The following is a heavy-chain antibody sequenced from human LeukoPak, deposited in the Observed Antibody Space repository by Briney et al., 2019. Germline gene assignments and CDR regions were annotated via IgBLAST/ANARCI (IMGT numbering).Heavy chain of an antibody. V-gene: IGHV4-59*08. CDR1: GGSFSGYY. CDR3: ARNYYYDSSGGNAFDI. J-gene: IGHJ3*02. Sequence: SETLSLTCAVYGGSFSGYYWSWIRQPPGKGLEWLGYIYYSGSTNYNPSLKSRVTISVDTSKNQFSLKLSSVTAADTAVYYCARNYYYDSSGGNAFDIWGQGTMVTVSS. D-gene: IGHD3-22*01. CDR2: IYYSGST.